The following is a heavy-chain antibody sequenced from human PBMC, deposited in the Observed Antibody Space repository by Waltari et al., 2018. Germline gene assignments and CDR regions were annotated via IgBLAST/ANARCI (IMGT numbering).Heavy chain of an antibody. CDR2: IIPIFGTA. CDR1: GGTFSSYA. CDR3: ARGPRYSGYDMYYYYYMDV. V-gene: IGHV1-69*13. D-gene: IGHD5-12*01. Sequence: QVQLVQSGAEVKKPGSSVKVSCKASGGTFSSYAISWVRQAPGQGLEWMGRIIPIFGTANYAQKFQGRVTIIADKSTSTAYMELSSLRSEDTAVYYCARGPRYSGYDMYYYYYMDVWGKGTTVTISS. J-gene: IGHJ6*03.